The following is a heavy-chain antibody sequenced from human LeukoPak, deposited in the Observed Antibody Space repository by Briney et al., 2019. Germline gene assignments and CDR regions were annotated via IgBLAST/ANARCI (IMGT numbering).Heavy chain of an antibody. V-gene: IGHV3-74*01. J-gene: IGHJ4*02. Sequence: GGSLRLSCAASGFTFSNYWMYWVRQTPGKGLVWVSRINSDGTTTNFADSVKGRFTITRDNAKNTVYLQMNSLRAEDTAVYYCARDITLARGGRSDYWGQGTLVTVSS. D-gene: IGHD3-10*01. CDR2: INSDGTTT. CDR3: ARDITLARGGRSDY. CDR1: GFTFSNYW.